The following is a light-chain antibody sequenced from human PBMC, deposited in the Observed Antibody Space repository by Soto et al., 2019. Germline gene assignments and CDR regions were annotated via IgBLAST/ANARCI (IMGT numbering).Light chain of an antibody. CDR3: QQSNNWWT. CDR1: QRVSSN. V-gene: IGKV3-15*01. J-gene: IGKJ1*01. CDR2: GAS. Sequence: EIVMTQSPATLSVSPGERATLSCRASQRVSSNLAWYQQKPGQAPRLLIYGASTRATGIPARVSGSGSGTECTLTISSLQSEDFAVYYWQQSNNWWTFGQGTKVEI.